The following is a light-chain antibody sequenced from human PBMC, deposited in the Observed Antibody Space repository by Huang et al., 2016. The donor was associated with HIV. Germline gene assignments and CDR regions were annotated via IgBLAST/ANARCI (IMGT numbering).Light chain of an antibody. V-gene: IGKV3-11*01. CDR1: QNISSF. CDR3: QQRFT. CDR2: GAS. Sequence: EIVLTQSPATLSLSPGGRATLSCRDSQNISSFLAWYQQGAGQAPRLLIYGASNRATGIPARFSGSGSGTDFTLTINNLEPGDFAVYYCQQRFTFGPGTKVDIK. J-gene: IGKJ3*01.